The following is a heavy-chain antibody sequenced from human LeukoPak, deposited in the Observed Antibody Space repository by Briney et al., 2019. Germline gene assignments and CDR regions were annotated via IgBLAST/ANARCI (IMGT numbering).Heavy chain of an antibody. CDR3: AKDLEVGATTWNFDL. J-gene: IGHJ2*01. Sequence: WGSLRLSCATAGFFFLSSGIKRVRQAPGRGVGGGAFIRYDGSNKYYADSVKGRFTISRDNSRNTLYLEMKSLRAEDTAVYYCAKDLEVGATTWNFDLWGRGTLVTVSS. CDR2: IRYDGSNK. D-gene: IGHD1-26*01. CDR1: GFFFLSSG. V-gene: IGHV3-30*02.